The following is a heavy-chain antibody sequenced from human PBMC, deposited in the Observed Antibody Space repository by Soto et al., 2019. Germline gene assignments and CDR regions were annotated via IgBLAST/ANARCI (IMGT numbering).Heavy chain of an antibody. CDR2: IYSSGST. CDR3: ARYGPHRHTVPTTLYYMDV. V-gene: IGHV4-39*07. J-gene: IGHJ6*03. D-gene: IGHD1-26*01. Sequence: LERIGSIYSSGSTNYNPSLKSRVPISVDTSKNQFSLKLSSVTAADTAVYYCARYGPHRHTVPTTLYYMDVWGKGTTVTVSS.